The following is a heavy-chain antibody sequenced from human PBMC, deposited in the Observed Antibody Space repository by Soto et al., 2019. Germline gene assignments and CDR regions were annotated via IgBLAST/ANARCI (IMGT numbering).Heavy chain of an antibody. CDR3: ARDLTGSGTY. J-gene: IGHJ4*02. CDR2: INSDGSTT. CDR1: GFILSSYW. Sequence: PGGSLRLSCAASGFILSSYWMHWVRQAPGKGLVWVSRINSDGSTTSYADSVKGRFTISRDNAKNTLDLQMNSLRVEDTAVYYCARDLTGSGTYWGQGTLVTVSS. D-gene: IGHD2-15*01. V-gene: IGHV3-74*01.